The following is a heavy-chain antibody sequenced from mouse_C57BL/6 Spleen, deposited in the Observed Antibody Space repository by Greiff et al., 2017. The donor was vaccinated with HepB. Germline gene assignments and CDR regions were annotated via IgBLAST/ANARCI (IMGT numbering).Heavy chain of an antibody. CDR1: GFTFSSYG. D-gene: IGHD2-1*01. J-gene: IGHJ3*01. V-gene: IGHV5-6*01. CDR2: ISSGGSYT. Sequence: EVQLQESGGDLVKPGGSLKLSWAASGFTFSSYGMSWVRQTPDKRLEWVATISSGGSYTYYPDSVKGRFTISRDNAKNTLYLQMSSLKSEDTAMYYCARPIYYGNSFAYWGQGTLVTVSA. CDR3: ARPIYYGNSFAY.